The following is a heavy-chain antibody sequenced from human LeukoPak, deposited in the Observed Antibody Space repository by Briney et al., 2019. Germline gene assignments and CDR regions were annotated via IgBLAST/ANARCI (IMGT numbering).Heavy chain of an antibody. CDR3: ARDRLKGDYDAGGDY. CDR1: GYSFTSNY. V-gene: IGHV1-46*01. D-gene: IGHD4-17*01. J-gene: IGHJ4*02. Sequence: ASVKVSCEASGYSFTSNYIHWVRQAPGQGLEWMGMIYPRDGSTSYAQKFQGRVTVTRDTSTSTVHMELSGLRSEDTAVYYCARDRLKGDYDAGGDYWGQGTLVTVSS. CDR2: IYPRDGST.